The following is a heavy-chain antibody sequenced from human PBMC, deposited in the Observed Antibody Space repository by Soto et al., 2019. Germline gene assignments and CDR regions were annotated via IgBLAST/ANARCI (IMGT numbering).Heavy chain of an antibody. J-gene: IGHJ5*02. CDR2: IIPIFGTA. Sequence: SVKVSCKASGGTFSSYAISWVRQAPGQGLEWMGGIIPIFGTANYAQKFQGRVTITADESTSTAYMELSSLRSEDTAVYYCARDPRSNPRFDRWGQGTLVTVSS. CDR1: GGTFSSYA. D-gene: IGHD3-16*02. CDR3: ARDPRSNPRFDR. V-gene: IGHV1-69*13.